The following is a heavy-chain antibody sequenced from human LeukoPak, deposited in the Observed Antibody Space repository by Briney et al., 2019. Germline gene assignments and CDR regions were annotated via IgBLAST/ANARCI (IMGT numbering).Heavy chain of an antibody. V-gene: IGHV1-69*05. Sequence: SVKVSCKASGGTFSSYAISWVRQAPGQGLEWMGGIIPIFGTANYAQKFQGRVTMTRNISISTAYMELTSLRSEDTAVYYCASRATKALTGYYKGMDVWGLGTTVTVSS. CDR3: ASRATKALTGYYKGMDV. J-gene: IGHJ6*02. D-gene: IGHD3-9*01. CDR1: GGTFSSYA. CDR2: IIPIFGTA.